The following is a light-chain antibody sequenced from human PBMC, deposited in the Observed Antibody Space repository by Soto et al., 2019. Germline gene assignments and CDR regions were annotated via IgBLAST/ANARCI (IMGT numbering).Light chain of an antibody. CDR2: EVS. J-gene: IGLJ3*02. V-gene: IGLV2-8*01. CDR3: SSYAGSNNLL. CDR1: SSDVGGYNY. Sequence: QSALTQPPSASGSPGQSVTISCTGTSSDVGGYNYVSWYQQHPGKAPKLMIYEVSKRPSGVPDRFSGSKSGNTASLTVSGLQAEDEADYYCSSYAGSNNLLFGGGTKLHVL.